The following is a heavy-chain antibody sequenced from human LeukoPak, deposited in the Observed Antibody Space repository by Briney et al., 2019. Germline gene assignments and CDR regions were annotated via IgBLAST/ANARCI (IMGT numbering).Heavy chain of an antibody. D-gene: IGHD3-3*02. CDR1: GYTFTSYY. J-gene: IGHJ4*02. CDR3: ARDLGFLEWFPY. CDR2: INPNSGGT. Sequence: ASVKVSCKASGYTFTSYYMHWVRQAPGQGLEWMGWINPNSGGTNYAQKFQGRVTMTRDTSISTAYMELSRLRSDDTAVYYCARDLGFLEWFPYWGQGTLVTVSS. V-gene: IGHV1-2*02.